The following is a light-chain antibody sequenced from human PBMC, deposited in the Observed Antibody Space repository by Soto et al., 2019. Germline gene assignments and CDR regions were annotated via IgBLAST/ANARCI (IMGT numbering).Light chain of an antibody. CDR2: DTS. Sequence: EIVLTQSPATLSLSPGERATLSCRASRSVSRYLAWYQQKPGQPPRLLIYDTSYRAAGIPDRFSGSGSATDFTLTISSLEPEDFAVYYCQQRSNWITFGQGTRLENK. J-gene: IGKJ5*01. CDR3: QQRSNWIT. CDR1: RSVSRY. V-gene: IGKV3-11*01.